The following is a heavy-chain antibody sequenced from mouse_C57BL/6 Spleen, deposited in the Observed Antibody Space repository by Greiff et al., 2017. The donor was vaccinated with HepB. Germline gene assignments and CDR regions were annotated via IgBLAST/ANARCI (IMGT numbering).Heavy chain of an antibody. CDR3: ARNFPDYYGSSYRYYAMDY. J-gene: IGHJ4*01. CDR2: IWSGGST. V-gene: IGHV2-2*01. Sequence: VQLQQSGPGLVQPSQSLSITCTVSGFSLTSYGVHWVRQSPGKGLEWLGVIWSGGSTDYNAAFISRLSISKDNSKSQVFFKMNSLQADDTAIYYCARNFPDYYGSSYRYYAMDYWGQGTSVTVSS. CDR1: GFSLTSYG. D-gene: IGHD1-1*01.